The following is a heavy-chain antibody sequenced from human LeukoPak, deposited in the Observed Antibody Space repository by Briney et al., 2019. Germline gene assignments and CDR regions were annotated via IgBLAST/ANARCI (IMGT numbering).Heavy chain of an antibody. Sequence: PSETLSLTCTVSGDSISSNNYYWGWIRQPPGKGLEWIGSIYYRGTTYYNPSLKSRVTIPSDTSKKQFSLKLRSVTAADTALYYCARHVESGDFPVPFDLWGQGTLVTVSS. D-gene: IGHD4-17*01. V-gene: IGHV4-39*01. CDR1: GDSISSNNYY. CDR2: IYYRGTT. CDR3: ARHVESGDFPVPFDL. J-gene: IGHJ5*02.